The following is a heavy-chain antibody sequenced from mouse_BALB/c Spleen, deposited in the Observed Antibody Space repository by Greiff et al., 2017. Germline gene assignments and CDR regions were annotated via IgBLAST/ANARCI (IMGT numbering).Heavy chain of an antibody. D-gene: IGHD1-1*01. CDR1: GYTFTSYY. CDR3: ARVYGSSYYAMDD. J-gene: IGHJ4*01. Sequence: VQLQQSGPELVKPGASVRISCKASGYTFTSYYIHWVKQRPGQGLEWIGWIYPGNVNTKYNEKFKGKATLTADKSSSTAYMQLSSLTSEDSAVYFCARVYGSSYYAMDDWGQGTSVTVSS. V-gene: IGHV1S56*01. CDR2: IYPGNVNT.